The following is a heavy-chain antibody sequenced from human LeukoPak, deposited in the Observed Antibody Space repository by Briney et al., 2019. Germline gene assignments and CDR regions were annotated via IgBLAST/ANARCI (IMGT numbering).Heavy chain of an antibody. CDR3: ARALPTVAFYYMDV. J-gene: IGHJ6*03. V-gene: IGHV1-2*06. D-gene: IGHD4-23*01. CDR1: GYTFTGYY. CDR2: INPKSGGT. Sequence: GASVKVSCKASGYTFTGYYMHWVRQAPGQGLEWMGRINPKSGGTNYAQKFQGRVTMTRDTSISTAYMELSRLRSDDTAVYYCARALPTVAFYYMDVWGKGTTVTVYS.